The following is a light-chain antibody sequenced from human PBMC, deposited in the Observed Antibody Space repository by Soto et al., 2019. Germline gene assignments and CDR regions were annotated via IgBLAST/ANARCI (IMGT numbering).Light chain of an antibody. V-gene: IGKV1-5*01. CDR1: QPISNW. Sequence: DIQMTQSPSTLSASVGDRVTISCRASQPISNWLAWYQQKPGKAPKLLIYDSSSLETGVPPRFSGNGSGTQYTLTISSLPTDDSANYDCQQYNSDPYTFGQGTRLQIK. J-gene: IGKJ2*01. CDR2: DSS. CDR3: QQYNSDPYT.